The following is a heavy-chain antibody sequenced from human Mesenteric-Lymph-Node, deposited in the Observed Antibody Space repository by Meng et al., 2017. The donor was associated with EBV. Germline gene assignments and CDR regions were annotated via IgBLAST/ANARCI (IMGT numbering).Heavy chain of an antibody. J-gene: IGHJ4*02. CDR2: IYYGGNA. CDR3: AAKRTTVDF. D-gene: IGHD2/OR15-2a*01. Sequence: QWQVQGSGPGLVKPSATLSLTCTVPGGSIRSYYWSWIRQPPGKGLEWIGYIYYGGNANYNPSLKSRVTISLDTSKNQFSLNLSSVTAADTAVYYCAAKRTTVDFWGQGTLVTVSS. V-gene: IGHV4-59*01. CDR1: GGSIRSYY.